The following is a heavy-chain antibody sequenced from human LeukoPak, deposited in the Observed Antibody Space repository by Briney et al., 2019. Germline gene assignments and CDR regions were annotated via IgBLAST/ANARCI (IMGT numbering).Heavy chain of an antibody. Sequence: SVKVSCKASGYTFSSYAINWVRQAPGQGLEWMGWIIPIFGKANYAQKFQGRVTITADESTSTAYMELSSLRSEDTAVYYCARGGYYCSWSYYALDYWGQGTLVIVSS. CDR2: IIPIFGKA. CDR3: ARGGYYCSWSYYALDY. CDR1: GYTFSSYA. D-gene: IGHD3-10*01. J-gene: IGHJ4*02. V-gene: IGHV1-69*13.